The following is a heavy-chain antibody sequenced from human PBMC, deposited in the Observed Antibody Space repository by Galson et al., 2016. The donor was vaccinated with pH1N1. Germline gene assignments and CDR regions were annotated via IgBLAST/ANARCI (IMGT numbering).Heavy chain of an antibody. CDR1: GFTFSKYW. V-gene: IGHV3-49*04. J-gene: IGHJ4*02. Sequence: SLRLSCAASGFTFSKYWMTWVRQAPGEGLQWVGFIRTKAHGGTTEYAASVKGRFIISRDDSKNIAYLQVNSLKAEDTAVYYCARGLREFDYWGQGTLVTVSS. CDR2: IRTKAHGGTT. CDR3: ARGLREFDY.